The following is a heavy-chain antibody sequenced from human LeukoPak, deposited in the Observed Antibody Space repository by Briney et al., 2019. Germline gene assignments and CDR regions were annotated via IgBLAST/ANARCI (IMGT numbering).Heavy chain of an antibody. V-gene: IGHV3-21*01. J-gene: IGHJ4*02. CDR3: ARDQSIAVAGAIGY. CDR2: ISSSSSYI. D-gene: IGHD6-19*01. Sequence: PGGSLRLSCAASGFTFSSYSMNWVRQAPGKGLEWVSSISSSSSYIYCADSVKGRFTISRDNAKNSLYLQMNSLRAEDTAVYYCARDQSIAVAGAIGYWGQGTLVTVSS. CDR1: GFTFSSYS.